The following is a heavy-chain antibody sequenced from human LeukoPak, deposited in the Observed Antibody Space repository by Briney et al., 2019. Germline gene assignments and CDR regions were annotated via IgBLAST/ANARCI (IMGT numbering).Heavy chain of an antibody. V-gene: IGHV3-11*06. CDR2: ISSSSSYI. D-gene: IGHD1-26*01. Sequence: GGSLRLSCAASGFTFSDYYMSWIRQAPGKGLEWVSSISSSSSYIYYADSVEGRFTISRDNAKNSLYLQMNSLRAEDTAVYYCARDLHRGSGSPWGQGTLVTVSS. CDR3: ARDLHRGSGSP. J-gene: IGHJ5*02. CDR1: GFTFSDYY.